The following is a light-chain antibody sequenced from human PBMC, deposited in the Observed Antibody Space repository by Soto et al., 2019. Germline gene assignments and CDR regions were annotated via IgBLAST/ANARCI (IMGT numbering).Light chain of an antibody. V-gene: IGLV2-8*01. CDR2: EVS. CDR1: SSDVGGYNY. CDR3: SSYGGRNNLL. J-gene: IGLJ2*01. Sequence: QSALTQPPSASGSPGQSVTISCTGTSSDVGGYNYVSWYQQHPGKAPKVMIYEVSKRPSGVPDRFSGSKSGNTASLTVSGLQAEDEADYYCSSYGGRNNLLFGGATKLTVL.